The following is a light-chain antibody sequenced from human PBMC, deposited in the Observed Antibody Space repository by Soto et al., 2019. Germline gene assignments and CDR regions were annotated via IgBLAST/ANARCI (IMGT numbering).Light chain of an antibody. Sequence: EIVLTQSPGTLSLSPGERATLSCRASQSVSSSYLAWYQQKPGQAPRLLIYGASSRATGIPDRFSGSGYGTAFTLTISRLEPEDVAVYYCQQYGSSRTFGHGTKLEIK. J-gene: IGKJ2*02. V-gene: IGKV3-20*01. CDR3: QQYGSSRT. CDR1: QSVSSSY. CDR2: GAS.